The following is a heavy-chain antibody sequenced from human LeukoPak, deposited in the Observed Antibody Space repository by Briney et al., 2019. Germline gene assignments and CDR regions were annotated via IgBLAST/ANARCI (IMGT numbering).Heavy chain of an antibody. CDR3: ARSTIYFDY. CDR1: GGSISSGGYS. D-gene: IGHD2/OR15-2a*01. V-gene: IGHV4-30-2*01. CDR2: IYHSGST. Sequence: PSQTLSLTCAVSGGSISSGGYSWSWIRQPPGKGLEWIGYIYHSGSTYYNPSLKSRVTISVDRSKNQFSLKLSSVTAADTAVYYCARSTIYFDYWGQGTLVTVSS. J-gene: IGHJ4*02.